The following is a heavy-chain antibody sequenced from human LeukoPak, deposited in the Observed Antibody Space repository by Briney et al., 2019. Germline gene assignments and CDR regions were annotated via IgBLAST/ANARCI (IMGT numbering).Heavy chain of an antibody. CDR3: AKVYVWNEYYFDY. CDR1: GFSFSSYA. D-gene: IGHD1-1*01. Sequence: GGSLRLSCATSGFSFSSYAMSWVRQAPGKGLEWVSAMSSSDDGRYYADSVKGRFTISRDNSKNTLYLQMNSLRAEDTAVYYCAKVYVWNEYYFDYWGQGTLVTVSS. V-gene: IGHV3-23*01. CDR2: MSSSDDGR. J-gene: IGHJ4*02.